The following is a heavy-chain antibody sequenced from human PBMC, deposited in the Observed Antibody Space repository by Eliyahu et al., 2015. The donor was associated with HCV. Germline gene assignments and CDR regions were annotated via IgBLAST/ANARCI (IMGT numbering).Heavy chain of an antibody. Sequence: EVQLVESGGGLVQPGDSLXLSCAASGFTFSSYWMTWVRQAPGKGLEWVANIIQDETEKYYVDSVKGRFSISRDNAKNSLYLQMNSLRAEDTAVYYCARRTVVSFDYWGQGTLVTVSS. V-gene: IGHV3-7*01. D-gene: IGHD1-26*01. CDR2: IIQDETEK. CDR3: ARRTVVSFDY. CDR1: GFTFSSYW. J-gene: IGHJ4*02.